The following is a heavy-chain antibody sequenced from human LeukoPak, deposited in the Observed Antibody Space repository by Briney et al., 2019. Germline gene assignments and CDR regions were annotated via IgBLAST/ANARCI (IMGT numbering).Heavy chain of an antibody. D-gene: IGHD3-10*01. CDR3: VKDRTGTYTLDY. V-gene: IGHV3-30-3*01. J-gene: IGHJ4*02. CDR2: ISDDGSRQ. CDR1: GFTFSTYP. Sequence: GGSLRLSCSASGFTFSTYPMHWGRQAPGKGLEWVAFISDDGSRQHYADSVKGRFTISRDNSKNTLNLQMNSLRAEDTAVYYCVKDRTGTYTLDYWGQGTLVTVSS.